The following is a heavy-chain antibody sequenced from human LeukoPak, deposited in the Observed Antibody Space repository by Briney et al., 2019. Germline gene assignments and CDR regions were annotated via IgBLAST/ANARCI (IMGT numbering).Heavy chain of an antibody. V-gene: IGHV4-39*07. D-gene: IGHD3-10*01. CDR1: GGSISSSSYY. J-gene: IGHJ5*02. Sequence: SETLSLTCTVSGGSISSSSYYWGWIRQPPGKGLEWIGSIYYSGSTYYNPSLKSRVTISVDTSKNQFSLKLTSVTAADTAVYYCARHVDGSGNYRRSFDPWGQGTLVTVSS. CDR2: IYYSGST. CDR3: ARHVDGSGNYRRSFDP.